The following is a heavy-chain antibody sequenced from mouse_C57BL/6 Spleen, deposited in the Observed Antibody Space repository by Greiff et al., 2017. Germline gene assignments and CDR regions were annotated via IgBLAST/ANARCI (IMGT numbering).Heavy chain of an antibody. CDR1: GFSFNTYA. V-gene: IGHV10-1*01. Sequence: EVHLVESGGGLVQPKGSLKLSCAASGFSFNTYAMNWVRQAPGKGLEWVARIRSKSNNYATYYADSVKDRFTISRDDSESMLYLQMNNLKTEDTAMYYCVSPYDYGGFAYWGQGTLVTVSA. J-gene: IGHJ3*01. D-gene: IGHD2-4*01. CDR3: VSPYDYGGFAY. CDR2: IRSKSNNYAT.